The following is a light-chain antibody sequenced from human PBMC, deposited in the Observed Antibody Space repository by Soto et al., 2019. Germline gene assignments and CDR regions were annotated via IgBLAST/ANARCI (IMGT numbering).Light chain of an antibody. CDR2: AAY. CDR1: QSISTY. J-gene: IGKJ2*01. Sequence: DIQMTQSPSSLSPSVGDRVTITCRASQSISTYLNWYQQKPGMAPKLLIYAAYSLQSGVPSRFSGSGSGTDFTLTISTLQPEDFATYYCQQSYSTPRYTFGQGTKLEIK. V-gene: IGKV1-39*01. CDR3: QQSYSTPRYT.